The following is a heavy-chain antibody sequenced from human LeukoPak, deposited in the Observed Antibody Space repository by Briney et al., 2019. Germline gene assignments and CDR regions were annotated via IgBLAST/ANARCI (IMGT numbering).Heavy chain of an antibody. J-gene: IGHJ4*02. D-gene: IGHD2-15*01. V-gene: IGHV1-18*01. Sequence: ASVKVSCKASGYTFTSYGISWVRQAPGQGLEWMGWISAYNGNTNYAQKLQGRVTMTTDTSTSTAYMELRGLRSDDTAVYYCARDCSGGSCYPSGYCGQGTLVTVSS. CDR3: ARDCSGGSCYPSGY. CDR1: GYTFTSYG. CDR2: ISAYNGNT.